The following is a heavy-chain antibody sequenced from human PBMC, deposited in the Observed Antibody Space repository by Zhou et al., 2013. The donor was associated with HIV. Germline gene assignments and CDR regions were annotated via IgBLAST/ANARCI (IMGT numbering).Heavy chain of an antibody. CDR3: ARAVHKSVGGATVTHTKVGATYYFAMDV. CDR1: DYTFITYG. J-gene: IGHJ6*02. CDR2: IIPSVVVV. V-gene: IGHV1-69*04. D-gene: IGHD1-26*01. Sequence: QVYLVQSGGEVKKPGASVKVSCKASDYTFITYGLSWVRQAPGQGLEWMGRIIPSVVVVNYAQKFQGRVTITADESTSTAYMELNSLTFEDTAVYYCARAVHKSVGGATVTHTKVGATYYFAMDVWGQGTTVIVSS.